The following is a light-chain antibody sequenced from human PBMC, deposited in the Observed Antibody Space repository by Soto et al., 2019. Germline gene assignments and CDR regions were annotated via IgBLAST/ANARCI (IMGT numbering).Light chain of an antibody. Sequence: QSALTQPASVSGSPGQSITISCTGISSDVGSYDLVSWYQQHPGKAPKLMIYEGSKRPSGVSNRFSGSKSGNTASLTISGLQAEDEADYYCYSYAGSSTFLFGGGTKLTVL. V-gene: IGLV2-23*03. CDR1: SSDVGSYDL. CDR2: EGS. J-gene: IGLJ2*01. CDR3: YSYAGSSTFL.